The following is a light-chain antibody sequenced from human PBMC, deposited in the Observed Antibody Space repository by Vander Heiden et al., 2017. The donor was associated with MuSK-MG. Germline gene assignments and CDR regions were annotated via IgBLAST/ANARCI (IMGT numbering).Light chain of an antibody. CDR3: QQSVSAPYT. CDR2: AAS. Sequence: DIHLTLSPTSLSASVGDRVTVTCRARQSIGMYLHWYQQKRGQAPNLPIFAASTLQSGVPSRFSGSGSGTDFSLTISELQPEDFATYFCQQSVSAPYTFGQGTKVEIK. V-gene: IGKV1-39*01. CDR1: QSIGMY. J-gene: IGKJ2*01.